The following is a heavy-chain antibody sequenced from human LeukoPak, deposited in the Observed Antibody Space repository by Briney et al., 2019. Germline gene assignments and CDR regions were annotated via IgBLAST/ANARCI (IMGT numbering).Heavy chain of an antibody. CDR3: ARGRRGAVAGKNSVLYYFDY. J-gene: IGHJ4*02. V-gene: IGHV1-8*01. Sequence: GASVKVSCKASGYTFTSYDINWVRQATGQGLEWMGWMNPNSGNTGYAQKFQGRVTMTRNTSISTAYMELSSLRSEDTAVYYCARGRRGAVAGKNSVLYYFDYWGQGTLVTVSS. CDR1: GYTFTSYD. CDR2: MNPNSGNT. D-gene: IGHD6-19*01.